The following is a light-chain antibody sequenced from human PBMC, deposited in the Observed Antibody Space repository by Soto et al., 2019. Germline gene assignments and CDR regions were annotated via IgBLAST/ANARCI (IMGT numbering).Light chain of an antibody. CDR1: QSVGSE. J-gene: IGKJ5*01. V-gene: IGKV3-15*01. Sequence: EIVMTQSPATLSVSPGKGAALSCRASQSVGSELAWYRQTPGQSPSLLIYDTSTRATGVPARFSGSGSGTEFTLPITSLQSEDFAVYYCHQYNTWPLTFGQGTRLEI. CDR2: DTS. CDR3: HQYNTWPLT.